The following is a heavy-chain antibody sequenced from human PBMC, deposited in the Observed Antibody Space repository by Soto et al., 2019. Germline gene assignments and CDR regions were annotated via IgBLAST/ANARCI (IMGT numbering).Heavy chain of an antibody. CDR3: ARERSRYDRSGYYRPDY. J-gene: IGHJ4*02. CDR1: GDTFSSYA. CDR2: IIPILGTL. D-gene: IGHD3-22*01. V-gene: IGHV1-69*10. Sequence: GASVKVSCKTSGDTFSSYAISWVRQAPGQGLEWMGGIIPILGTLSYAQKFQGRVTIAADKSTSTAYMELSSLRSEDTAVYYCARERSRYDRSGYYRPDYWGQGTLVTVSS.